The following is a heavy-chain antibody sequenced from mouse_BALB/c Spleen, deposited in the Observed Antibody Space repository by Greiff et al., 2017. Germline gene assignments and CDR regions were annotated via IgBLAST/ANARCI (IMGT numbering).Heavy chain of an antibody. V-gene: IGHV1-15*01. J-gene: IGHJ2*01. Sequence: VQLQQSGAELVRPGASVTLSCKASGYTFTDYEMHWVKQTPVHGLEWIGAIDPETGGTAYNQKFKGKATLTADKSSSTAYMELRSLTSEDSAVYYCTRWDYEGFDYWGQGTTLTVSS. CDR1: GYTFTDYE. CDR3: TRWDYEGFDY. CDR2: IDPETGGT. D-gene: IGHD2-4*01.